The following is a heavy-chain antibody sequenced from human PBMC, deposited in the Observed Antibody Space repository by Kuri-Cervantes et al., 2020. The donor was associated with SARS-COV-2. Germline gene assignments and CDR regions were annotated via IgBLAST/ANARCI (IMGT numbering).Heavy chain of an antibody. Sequence: GESLKISCSASGFNFSSSGFHWVRQAPGKGLEYVSAISNDGSEIFYEDSVRGRFTISRDNSKNTLYLQMSSLRAEDTAVYYCVKVENVKYYRHWGQGPLVTVSS. CDR2: ISNDGSEI. CDR1: GFNFSSSG. CDR3: VKVENVKYYRH. D-gene: IGHD3-10*01. V-gene: IGHV3-64D*06. J-gene: IGHJ4*02.